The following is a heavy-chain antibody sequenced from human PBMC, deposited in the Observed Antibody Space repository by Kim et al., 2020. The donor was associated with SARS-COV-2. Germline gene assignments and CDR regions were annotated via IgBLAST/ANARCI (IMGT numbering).Heavy chain of an antibody. V-gene: IGHV4-34*01. J-gene: IGHJ4*02. D-gene: IGHD3-10*01. CDR1: GGSFSGYY. CDR2: INHSGST. Sequence: SQTLSLTCAVYGGSFSGYYWSWIRQPPGKGLEWIGEINHSGSTNYNPSLKSRVTISVDTSKNQFSLKLSSVTAADTAVYYCARVARFGELRGILDYWGQGTLVTVSS. CDR3: ARVARFGELRGILDY.